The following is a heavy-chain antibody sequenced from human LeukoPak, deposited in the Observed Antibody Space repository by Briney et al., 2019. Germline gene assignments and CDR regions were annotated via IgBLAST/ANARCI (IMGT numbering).Heavy chain of an antibody. V-gene: IGHV3-33*01. CDR3: DGDLSDYGGY. D-gene: IGHD4-17*01. Sequence: GGSLTLSCAASGFIFSHHGMHWVRQAPGKGLEWVAVIWSDGTNRFYADSVKGRFTISRDNSQNTVFLQMDSLRVKDTAIYYCDGDLSDYGGYWGQGTLVTVSS. CDR1: GFIFSHHG. J-gene: IGHJ1*01. CDR2: IWSDGTNR.